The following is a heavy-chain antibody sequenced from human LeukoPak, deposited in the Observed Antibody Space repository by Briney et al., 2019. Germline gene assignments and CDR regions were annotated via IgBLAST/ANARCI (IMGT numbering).Heavy chain of an antibody. CDR2: IRYDGSNK. D-gene: IGHD6-13*01. V-gene: IGHV3-30*02. Sequence: PGGSLRLSCAASGFTLSGYGMHWVRQAPGKGLEWVAFIRYDGSNKYYADSVKGRFTISRDNSKNTLYLQMNSLRAEDTAVYYCAKGSSSSGEFDYWGQGTLVTVSS. J-gene: IGHJ4*02. CDR3: AKGSSSSGEFDY. CDR1: GFTLSGYG.